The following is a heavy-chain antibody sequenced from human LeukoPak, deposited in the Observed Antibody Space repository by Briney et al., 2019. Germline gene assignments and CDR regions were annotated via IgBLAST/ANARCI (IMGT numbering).Heavy chain of an antibody. D-gene: IGHD1-26*01. J-gene: IGHJ4*02. CDR1: GDSISSYY. CDR3: ARGRTPTTGDY. Sequence: SETLSLTCTVSGDSISSYYWSWIRQPAGKGLEWLGRIYASGSTNYNPSLKSRVTMSVDTSKNQFSLKLSSVNAADTAVYYCARGRTPTTGDYWGQGTLVTVSS. V-gene: IGHV4-4*07. CDR2: IYASGST.